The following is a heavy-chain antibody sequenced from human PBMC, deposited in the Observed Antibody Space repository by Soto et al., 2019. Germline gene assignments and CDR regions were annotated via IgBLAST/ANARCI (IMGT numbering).Heavy chain of an antibody. CDR3: ARDLYYYDSSGGLDY. J-gene: IGHJ4*02. CDR2: INPNSGGT. Sequence: GASVKVSCKASGYTFTGYYMHWVRQARGQGLEWMGWINPNSGGTNYAQKFQGRVTMTRDTSISTAYMELSRLRSDDTAVYYCARDLYYYDSSGGLDYWGQGTLVTVSS. V-gene: IGHV1-2*02. D-gene: IGHD3-22*01. CDR1: GYTFTGYY.